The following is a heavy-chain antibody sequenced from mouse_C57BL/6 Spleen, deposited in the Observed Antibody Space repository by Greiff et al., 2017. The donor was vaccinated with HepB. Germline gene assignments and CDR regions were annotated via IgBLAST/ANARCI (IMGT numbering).Heavy chain of an antibody. CDR2: IYPGDGDT. CDR1: GYAFSSSW. D-gene: IGHD3-2*02. CDR3: ARGESSGYFDY. Sequence: VQLQQSGPELVKPGASVKISCKASGYAFSSSWMNWVKQRPGKGLEWIGRIYPGDGDTNYNGKFKGKATLTADKSSSTAYMQLSSLTSEDSAVYFCARGESSGYFDYWGQSTTLTVSS. V-gene: IGHV1-82*01. J-gene: IGHJ2*01.